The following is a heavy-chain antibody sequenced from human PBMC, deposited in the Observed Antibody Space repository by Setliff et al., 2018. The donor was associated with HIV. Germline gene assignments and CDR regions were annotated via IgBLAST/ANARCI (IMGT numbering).Heavy chain of an antibody. V-gene: IGHV1-2*02. D-gene: IGHD2-15*01. CDR1: GYTCTGHY. J-gene: IGHJ3*02. Sequence: ASVKVSCKSSGYTCTGHYIHWVRQAPGQGLEWMGWINPNTGGTNYAQKFQGRVTMTRDTSISTAYMELRRLRSDDTAMYYCARDQTPLDAFDIWGQGTMVTVSS. CDR3: ARDQTPLDAFDI. CDR2: INPNTGGT.